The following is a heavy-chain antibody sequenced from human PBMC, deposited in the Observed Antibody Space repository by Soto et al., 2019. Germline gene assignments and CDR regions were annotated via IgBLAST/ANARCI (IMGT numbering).Heavy chain of an antibody. CDR1: GYTFTNYG. D-gene: IGHD2-2*01. V-gene: IGHV1-18*01. CDR2: ITASNGNA. CDR3: ARGASCSSTSCYDNFHYGLAV. Sequence: GPEVKNPGASLKVSCKASGYTFTNYGITWVRQAPGQGLEWMGWITASNGNANYAREIQGRLTLTRDTSTNTASMELRSLRSDYTAVYYCARGASCSSTSCYDNFHYGLAVWGQGTTVIVSS. J-gene: IGHJ6*02.